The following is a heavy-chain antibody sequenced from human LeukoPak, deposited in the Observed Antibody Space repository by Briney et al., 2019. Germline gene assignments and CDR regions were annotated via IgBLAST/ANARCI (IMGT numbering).Heavy chain of an antibody. D-gene: IGHD3-22*01. CDR3: ARGYYESSGSAGAVDI. CDR1: RGSLSAYY. Sequence: KPSETLSLTCAVYRGSLSAYYWSWIRQPPRKRLEWIGEINHSGSSNYNPSLKSRVTISVDTSKSQFSLKLNSVTRHGPVLFCCARGYYESSGSAGAVDIWGQGTMVTVSS. J-gene: IGHJ3*02. V-gene: IGHV4-34*01. CDR2: INHSGSS.